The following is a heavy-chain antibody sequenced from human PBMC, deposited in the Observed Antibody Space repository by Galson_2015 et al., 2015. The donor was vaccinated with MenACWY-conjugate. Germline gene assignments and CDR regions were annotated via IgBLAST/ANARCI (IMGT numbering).Heavy chain of an antibody. D-gene: IGHD1-26*01. CDR1: GSSFTTYW. V-gene: IGHV5-51*01. Sequence: SGAEVTQPGESLTISCKTTGSSFTTYWIAWVRQMPGTGLEWMGLISPGDSNTRYSPSFQGQVTISADKSISTAYLQWSSLKASDTAMYYCARHPPGGRGMDVWGQGTTVTVSS. J-gene: IGHJ6*02. CDR2: ISPGDSNT. CDR3: ARHPPGGRGMDV.